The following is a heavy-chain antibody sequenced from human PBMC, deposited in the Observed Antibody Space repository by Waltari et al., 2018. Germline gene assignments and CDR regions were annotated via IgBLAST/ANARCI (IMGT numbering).Heavy chain of an antibody. D-gene: IGHD3-16*02. CDR3: ARGGPYVWGSYRIFDY. V-gene: IGHV4-34*01. CDR2: INHSGST. CDR1: GGSFRGYY. Sequence: QVQLQQWGAGLLKPSETLPLTCAVYGGSFRGYYWSWIRQPTGKGLEWIGEINHSGSTNYNPSLKSRVTISVDTSKNQFSLKLSSVTAADTAVYYCARGGPYVWGSYRIFDYWGQGTLVTVSS. J-gene: IGHJ4*02.